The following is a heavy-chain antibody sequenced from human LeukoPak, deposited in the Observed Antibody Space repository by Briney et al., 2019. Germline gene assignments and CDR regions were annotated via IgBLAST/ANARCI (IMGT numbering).Heavy chain of an antibody. CDR3: AREAYYDSSGYARGAFDI. D-gene: IGHD3-22*01. V-gene: IGHV3-7*01. J-gene: IGHJ3*02. Sequence: GGSLRLSCAASGFTFSSYWMSWVRQAPGKGLEWVANIKQDGSEKYYVDSVKGRFTISRDNAKNSLYLQMNSLRAEDTAVYYCAREAYYDSSGYARGAFDIWGQGTMVTVSS. CDR2: IKQDGSEK. CDR1: GFTFSSYW.